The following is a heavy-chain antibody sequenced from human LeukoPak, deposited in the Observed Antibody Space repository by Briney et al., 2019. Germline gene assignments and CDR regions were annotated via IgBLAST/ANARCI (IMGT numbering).Heavy chain of an antibody. CDR3: ARGQSSGWLYYFDY. CDR1: GGSISSYY. J-gene: IGHJ4*02. D-gene: IGHD6-19*01. CDR2: MSDSGST. V-gene: IGHV4-59*12. Sequence: SETLSLTCTVSGGSISSYYWSWIRQPPGKGLEWIGYMSDSGSTNYDPSLKSRVTISVDKSKNQFSLKLSSVTAADTAVYYCARGQSSGWLYYFDYWGQGTLVTVSS.